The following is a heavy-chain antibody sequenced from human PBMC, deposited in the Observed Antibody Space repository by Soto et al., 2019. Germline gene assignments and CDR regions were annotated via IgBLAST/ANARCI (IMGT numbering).Heavy chain of an antibody. Sequence: PGGSLRLSCAASGFTFSSYAMSWVRQAPGKGLEWVSAISGSGVSTYYADSVKGRFTISRDNSKNTLYLQMNSLRAEDTAVYYCAKSPGMYYYDSSGYYHYDYRGQGTLVTVLL. V-gene: IGHV3-23*01. D-gene: IGHD3-22*01. CDR2: ISGSGVST. CDR1: GFTFSSYA. J-gene: IGHJ4*02. CDR3: AKSPGMYYYDSSGYYHYDY.